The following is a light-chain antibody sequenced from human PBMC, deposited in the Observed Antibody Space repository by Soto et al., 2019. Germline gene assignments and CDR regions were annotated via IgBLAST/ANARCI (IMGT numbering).Light chain of an antibody. J-gene: IGKJ1*01. CDR3: QQYNSYSPWT. CDR2: DAS. V-gene: IGKV1-5*01. Sequence: DIQMTQSPSTLSASVGDRVTITCRASQSISSWLAWYQQNPGKAPKLLIYDASSLESGVPSRFSGSGSGTDFTLTISSLQPDDFAAYYCQQYNSYSPWTFGQGTKVEIK. CDR1: QSISSW.